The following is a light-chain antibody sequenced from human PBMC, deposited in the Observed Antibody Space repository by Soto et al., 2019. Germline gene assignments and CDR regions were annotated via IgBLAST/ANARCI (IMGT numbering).Light chain of an antibody. CDR3: SSYSSSHVV. CDR1: SSAVGDYNY. V-gene: IGLV2-14*01. J-gene: IGLJ2*01. CDR2: DVS. Sequence: SALTQPASVSGSPGQSITISCTGTSSAVGDYNYVSWYQQHPGKAPKLMIYDVSNRPSGVSNRFSGSKSGNTASLTISGLQAEDEADYYCSSYSSSHVVFGGGTKVTVL.